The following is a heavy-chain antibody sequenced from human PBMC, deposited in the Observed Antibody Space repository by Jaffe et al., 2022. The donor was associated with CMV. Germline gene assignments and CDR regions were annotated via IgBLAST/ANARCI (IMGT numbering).Heavy chain of an antibody. CDR3: AKGDRSSWSDKNAYWYFDV. V-gene: IGHV3-23*01. D-gene: IGHD6-13*01. CDR2: IRGSGANT. CDR1: GFAFSNYA. J-gene: IGHJ2*01. Sequence: EVQLLESGGGLVQPGGSLRLSCVASGFAFSNYAMGWVRQAPGGGLQWVSSIRGSGANTYHAESVKGRLTISRDNSETTLYLQMNSLRVEDTAIYYCAKGDRSSWSDKNAYWYFDVWGRGTLVTVSS.